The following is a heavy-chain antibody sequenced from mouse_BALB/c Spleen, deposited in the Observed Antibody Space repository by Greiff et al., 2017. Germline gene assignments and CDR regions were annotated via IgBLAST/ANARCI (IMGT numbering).Heavy chain of an antibody. CDR3: ARDQEYGNYRFAY. J-gene: IGHJ3*01. Sequence: EVKVVESGGGLVKPGGSLKLSCAASGFTFSDYYMYWVRQTPEKRLEWVATISDGGSYTYYPDSVKGRFTISRDNAKNNLYLQMSSLKSEDTAMYYCARDQEYGNYRFAYWGQGTLVTVSA. D-gene: IGHD2-10*02. CDR2: ISDGGSYT. V-gene: IGHV5-4*02. CDR1: GFTFSDYY.